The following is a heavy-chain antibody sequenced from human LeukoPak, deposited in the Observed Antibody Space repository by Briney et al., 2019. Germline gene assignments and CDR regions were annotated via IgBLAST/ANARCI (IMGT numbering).Heavy chain of an antibody. Sequence: EASVTVSCKASGYTFTGYYMHWVRQAPGQGLEWMGWINPNSGGTNYAQKFQGRVTMTRDTSISTAYMELSRLRSDDTAVYYCAREPGHYYGSGSYYNEFDYWGQGTLVTVSS. V-gene: IGHV1-2*02. J-gene: IGHJ4*02. CDR3: AREPGHYYGSGSYYNEFDY. CDR2: INPNSGGT. D-gene: IGHD3-10*01. CDR1: GYTFTGYY.